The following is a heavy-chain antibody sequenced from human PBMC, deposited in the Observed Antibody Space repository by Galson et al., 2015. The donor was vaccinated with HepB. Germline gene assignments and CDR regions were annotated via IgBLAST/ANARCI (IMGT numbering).Heavy chain of an antibody. J-gene: IGHJ4*01. Sequence: SVKVSCNASGYTFTSYDINWVRQATGQGLEWMGWMNPNRGNTGYAQKFQGRVTMTRNTSISTAYMELSSLRSEDTAVYYCARGSITILGLVMRYDRPFDYWGHGTLVTVSS. CDR3: ARGSITILGLVMRYDRPFDY. CDR2: MNPNRGNT. D-gene: IGHD3-3*01. CDR1: GYTFTSYD. V-gene: IGHV1-8*01.